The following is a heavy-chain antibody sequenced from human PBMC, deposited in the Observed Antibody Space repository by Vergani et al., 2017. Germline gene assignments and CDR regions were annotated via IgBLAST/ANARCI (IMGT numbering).Heavy chain of an antibody. CDR1: GFTFDDYT. Sequence: EVQLVESGGVVVQPGGSLRLSCAASGFTFDDYTMHLVRQAPGMGLEWVSLISWDGGSTYYADSVKGRFTISRDNSKNSLYLQMNSLRTEDTALYYCAKDKGDERHGDYGSYFDYGSQGTLVTVSS. J-gene: IGHJ4*02. CDR3: AKDKGDERHGDYGSYFDY. D-gene: IGHD4-17*01. CDR2: ISWDGGST. V-gene: IGHV3-43*01.